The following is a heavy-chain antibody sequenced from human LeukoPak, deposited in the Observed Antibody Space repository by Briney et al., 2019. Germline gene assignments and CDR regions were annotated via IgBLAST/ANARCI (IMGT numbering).Heavy chain of an antibody. Sequence: NASETLSLTCIVSGGSVNSSNYYWGWIRQPPGKGLEWIASIYYTGDTHYNPSLKSRVTISIDTSKNQFSLKLSSVTAADTAVYYCARGPLAVAGDYWGQGTLVTVSS. CDR3: ARGPLAVAGDY. CDR2: IYYTGDT. CDR1: GGSVNSSNYY. D-gene: IGHD6-19*01. V-gene: IGHV4-39*01. J-gene: IGHJ4*02.